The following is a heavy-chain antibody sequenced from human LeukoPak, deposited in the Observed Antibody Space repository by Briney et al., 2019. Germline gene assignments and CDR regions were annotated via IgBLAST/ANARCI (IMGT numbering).Heavy chain of an antibody. V-gene: IGHV1-8*01. Sequence: ASVKVSCKASGYTFTSYDINWVRQATGQGLEWMGWMNPNSGNTGYAQKFQGRVTMTRNTSISPAYMELSSLRSEDTAVYYCARSLSTFNKPLSIMVRGVIMNPNWFDPWGQGTLVTVSS. CDR2: MNPNSGNT. CDR3: ARSLSTFNKPLSIMVRGVIMNPNWFDP. CDR1: GYTFTSYD. J-gene: IGHJ5*02. D-gene: IGHD3-10*01.